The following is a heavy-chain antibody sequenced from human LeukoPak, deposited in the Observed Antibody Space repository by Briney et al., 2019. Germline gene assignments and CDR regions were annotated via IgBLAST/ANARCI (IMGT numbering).Heavy chain of an antibody. D-gene: IGHD3-3*01. V-gene: IGHV3-23*01. CDR1: GFTFSSYA. J-gene: IGHJ4*02. Sequence: GGSLRLSCAASGFTFSSYAMSWVRQAPGKGLEWVSAISGSGGSTYYADYVKGRFTISRDNSKNTLYLQMNSLRAEDTAVYYCAKDRRITIFGVADNWGQGTLVTVSS. CDR2: ISGSGGST. CDR3: AKDRRITIFGVADN.